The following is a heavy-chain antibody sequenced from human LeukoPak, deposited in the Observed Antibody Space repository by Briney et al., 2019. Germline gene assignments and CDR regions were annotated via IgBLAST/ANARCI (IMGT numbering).Heavy chain of an antibody. CDR3: ARAGRYCSNTSCFDWFDP. J-gene: IGHJ5*02. CDR2: IYASGST. Sequence: SETLSLTCTVSGGSISSGSYYWSWLRQPAGQRLEWIVRIYASGSTNYNPSLKSRVTISVDTSKNQFSLKLSSVTAADTAVYYCARAGRYCSNTSCFDWFDPWGQGTLVTVSS. V-gene: IGHV4-61*02. CDR1: GGSISSGSYY. D-gene: IGHD2-2*01.